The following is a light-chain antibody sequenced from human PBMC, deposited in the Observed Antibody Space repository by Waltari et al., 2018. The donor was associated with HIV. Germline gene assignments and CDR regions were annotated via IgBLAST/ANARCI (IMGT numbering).Light chain of an antibody. CDR1: SSNIESSA. CDR3: VAWDDTLNAWV. J-gene: IGLJ3*02. Sequence: QSVLLPAPPSSATPGQRVTISCYGGSSNIESSAVHWHQQLPEAAPKLLIFSNDQRPSGVPDRFSGSKSGTSASLAISGLQSEDEADYYCVAWDDTLNAWVFGGGTKLTVL. CDR2: SND. V-gene: IGLV1-44*01.